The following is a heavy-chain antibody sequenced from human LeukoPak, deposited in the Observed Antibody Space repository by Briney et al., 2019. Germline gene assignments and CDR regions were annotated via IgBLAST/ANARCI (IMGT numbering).Heavy chain of an antibody. D-gene: IGHD2-8*02. CDR3: ATSMTSPGAFDY. CDR2: TSSDLNVK. Sequence: PGGSLRLSCAASGFTFRNYVIHWVRQAPGKGLEWVAVTSSDLNVKLYADSVKGRFTISRDNSKHTLYLQMNSLRAEDTAVYYCATSMTSPGAFDYWGQGTLVTVSS. J-gene: IGHJ4*02. V-gene: IGHV3-30*14. CDR1: GFTFRNYV.